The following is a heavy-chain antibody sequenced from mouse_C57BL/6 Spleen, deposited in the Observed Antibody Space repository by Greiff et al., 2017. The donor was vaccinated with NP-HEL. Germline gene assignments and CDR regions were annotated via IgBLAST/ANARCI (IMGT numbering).Heavy chain of an antibody. D-gene: IGHD1-1*01. Sequence: EVQVVESGGDLVKPGGSLKLSCAASGFTFSSYGMSWVRQTPDKRLEWVATISSGGSYTYYPDSVKGRFTISRDNAKNTLYLQMSSLKSEDTAMYYCARHKDGSSSYWYFDVWGTGTTVTVSS. CDR1: GFTFSSYG. J-gene: IGHJ1*03. CDR2: ISSGGSYT. CDR3: ARHKDGSSSYWYFDV. V-gene: IGHV5-6*01.